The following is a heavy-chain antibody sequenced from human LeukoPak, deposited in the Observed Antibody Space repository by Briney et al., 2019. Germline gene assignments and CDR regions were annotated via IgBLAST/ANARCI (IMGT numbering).Heavy chain of an antibody. CDR2: IYHSGST. CDR1: GYSISSGYY. V-gene: IGHV4-38-2*02. D-gene: IGHD2-2*01. J-gene: IGHJ5*02. CDR3: ARRYCSSSYCPEFDP. Sequence: PSETLSLTCTVSGYSISSGYYWGWIRQPPGKGLEWIGSIYHSGSTYYNPSLKSRVTISVDTSKNQFSLRLSSVTAADTAVYYCARRYCSSSYCPEFDPWGQGNLVTVSS.